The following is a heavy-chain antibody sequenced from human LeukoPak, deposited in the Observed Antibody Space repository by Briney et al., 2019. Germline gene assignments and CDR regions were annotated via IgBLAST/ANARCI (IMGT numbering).Heavy chain of an antibody. CDR1: GFAFSSYW. V-gene: IGHV3-74*01. CDR2: INSDGSST. Sequence: GGSLRLSCAASGFAFSSYWMHWVRQAPGKGLGWVSRINSDGSSTRYADSVKGRFTISRDHDKNTLDLQMNSLRAEDTAVYYCASESYSGGGSWFFDYWGQGTLVTVSS. D-gene: IGHD2-15*01. J-gene: IGHJ4*02. CDR3: ASESYSGGGSWFFDY.